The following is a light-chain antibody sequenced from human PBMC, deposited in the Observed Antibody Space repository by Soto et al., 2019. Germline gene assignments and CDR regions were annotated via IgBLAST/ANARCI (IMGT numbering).Light chain of an antibody. CDR3: QQYNSYSSWT. V-gene: IGKV1-5*01. CDR1: QSISSW. Sequence: DIQMTQSPSSVSASVGDRVTITCRASQSISSWLAWYQQKPGKAPKLLIYDASSLESGVPSRFSGSGSGTEFTLTISSLQPDDFATYHCQQYNSYSSWTFGQGAKVDIK. J-gene: IGKJ1*01. CDR2: DAS.